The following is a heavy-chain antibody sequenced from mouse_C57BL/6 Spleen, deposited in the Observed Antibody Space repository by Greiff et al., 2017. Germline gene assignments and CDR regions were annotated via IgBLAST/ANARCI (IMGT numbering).Heavy chain of an antibody. CDR3: ASDYGNPCAY. Sequence: QVQLKESGPGLVAPSQSLSITCTVSGFSLTSYGVDWVRQSPGKGLEWLGVIWGVGSTNYNSALKSRLSISKDNSKSQVFLKMNSLHTDDTAMYYCASDYGNPCAYWGQGTLVTVSA. V-gene: IGHV2-6*01. CDR1: GFSLTSYG. CDR2: IWGVGST. D-gene: IGHD2-1*01. J-gene: IGHJ3*01.